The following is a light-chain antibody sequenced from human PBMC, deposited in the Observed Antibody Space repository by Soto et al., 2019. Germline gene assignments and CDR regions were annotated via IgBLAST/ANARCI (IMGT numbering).Light chain of an antibody. CDR3: QQRRQWPIT. CDR2: DAS. J-gene: IGKJ5*01. Sequence: EIVLTQSPATLSLSPGERATLSCRASQSISSYLAWYQQKPGQAPRLLIYDASNRATGIPARFSGCGSETDFTLTISSLEPEDFAVYYCQQRRQWPITFGQGTRLEIK. V-gene: IGKV3-11*01. CDR1: QSISSY.